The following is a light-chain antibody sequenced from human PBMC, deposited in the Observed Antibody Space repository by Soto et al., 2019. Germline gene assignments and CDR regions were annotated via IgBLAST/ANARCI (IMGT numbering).Light chain of an antibody. V-gene: IGKV1-5*01. CDR1: QSISTS. CDR3: QQYITYST. Sequence: DIRMTQSPSTLSASVGDTVTITCRASQSISTSLAWYQQKPGKAPNLLISGASTLEEGVPSRFRGSGSGTEFTLTITSLQTDDFATYYCQQYITYSTFGQGTRVEIE. CDR2: GAS. J-gene: IGKJ1*01.